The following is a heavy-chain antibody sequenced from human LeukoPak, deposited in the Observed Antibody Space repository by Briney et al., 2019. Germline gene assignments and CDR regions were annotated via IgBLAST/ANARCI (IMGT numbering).Heavy chain of an antibody. J-gene: IGHJ4*02. D-gene: IGHD5-18*01. V-gene: IGHV3-30*18. CDR3: AKDRGYSHGFDY. CDR1: GFTFSSYG. CDR2: LSYDGRNK. Sequence: GGSLRLSCAASGFTFSSYGMHWVRQAPGKGLEWVAALSYDGRNKENVDSVKGRFTIPSDNSKNTLHLQMNSLRAEDTAVYNCAKDRGYSHGFDYWGQGTLVTVSS.